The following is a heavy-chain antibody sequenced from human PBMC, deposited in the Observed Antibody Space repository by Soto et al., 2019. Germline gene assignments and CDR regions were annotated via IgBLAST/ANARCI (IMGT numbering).Heavy chain of an antibody. CDR3: ARTAGYDYVWGSSGLDP. CDR2: ISYDGSDK. Sequence: QVRLVESGGGVVQPGRSLRLSCAASGFTFSSYGMHWVRQAPGKGLEWVTVISYDGSDKYYGDAVKGRFTISRDDSKNTVDLQMNSLRGEDTAVYYCARTAGYDYVWGSSGLDPWGQGNLVTVSS. V-gene: IGHV3-30*03. CDR1: GFTFSSYG. J-gene: IGHJ5*02. D-gene: IGHD3-16*01.